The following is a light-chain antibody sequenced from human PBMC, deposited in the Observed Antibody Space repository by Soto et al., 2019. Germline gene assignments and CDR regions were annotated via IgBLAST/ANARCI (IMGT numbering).Light chain of an antibody. J-gene: IGLJ1*01. CDR2: DVN. Sequence: VLTQPASVSGSPGQLIAISCTGTSSDVGGYNYVSWYQQHPGKAPKLMVYDVNDRPSGVSDRFSGSKSGNTASLTISGLQAEDEADYYCSSYTSSSTYVFGTGTKVTVL. CDR1: SSDVGGYNY. V-gene: IGLV2-14*01. CDR3: SSYTSSSTYV.